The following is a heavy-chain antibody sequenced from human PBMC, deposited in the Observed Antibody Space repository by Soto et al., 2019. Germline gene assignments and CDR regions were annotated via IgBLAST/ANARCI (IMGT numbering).Heavy chain of an antibody. CDR3: PAPRGGNRDVDY. J-gene: IGHJ4*02. CDR1: GFPFSVVW. V-gene: IGHV3-15*01. Sequence: EVQLVESGGDLVKPGGSLRLPCAASGFPFSVVWMTWVRQAPGKGLEWVGHIKTNSVGGTTDYAAPVKGRFTISREDSKNTVYLQMNSLRIEDTAVYYCPAPRGGNRDVDYWGQGTMVIVSS. CDR2: IKTNSVGGTT. D-gene: IGHD1-26*01.